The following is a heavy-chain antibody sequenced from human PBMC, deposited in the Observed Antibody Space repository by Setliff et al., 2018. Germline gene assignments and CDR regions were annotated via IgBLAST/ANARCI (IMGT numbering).Heavy chain of an antibody. V-gene: IGHV1-46*01. CDR2: INTGGGSA. Sequence: ASVKVSCKASGYTFTSYYMYWVRQVPGQGPEWMGTINTGGGSASIVDQFQGRVTMTRDTSTSTVYMELNGLRSDDTAIYYCTRGGAAAAGKKGVWEHWGQGTLVTVSS. CDR3: TRGGAAAAGKKGVWEH. J-gene: IGHJ4*02. D-gene: IGHD6-13*01. CDR1: GYTFTSYY.